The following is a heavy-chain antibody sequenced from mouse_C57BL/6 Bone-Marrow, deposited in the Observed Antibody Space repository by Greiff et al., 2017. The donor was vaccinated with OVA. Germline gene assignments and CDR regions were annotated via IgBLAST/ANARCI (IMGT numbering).Heavy chain of an antibody. J-gene: IGHJ1*03. V-gene: IGHV5-17*01. CDR1: GFTFSDYG. CDR3: ARNNYWYFDY. CDR2: ISSGSSTI. Sequence: EVKLMESGGGLVKPGGSLKLSCAASGFTFSDYGMHWVRQAPEKGLEWVAYISSGSSTIYYADTVKGRFTISRDNAKNTLFLQMTSLRSEDTAMYDCARNNYWYFDYWGTGTTVTVSS.